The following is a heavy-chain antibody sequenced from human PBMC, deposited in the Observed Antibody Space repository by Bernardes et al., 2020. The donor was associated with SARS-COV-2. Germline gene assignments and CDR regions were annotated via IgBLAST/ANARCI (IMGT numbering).Heavy chain of an antibody. D-gene: IGHD3-3*01. Sequence: SVKVSCKASGYTFTSYGISWVRQAPGQGLEWMGWISAYNGNTNYAQKLQGRVTMTTDTSTSTAYMELRSLRSDDTAVYYCARDLGFWSGYYYYGMDVWGQGTTVTVSS. CDR3: ARDLGFWSGYYYYGMDV. V-gene: IGHV1-18*01. J-gene: IGHJ6*02. CDR1: GYTFTSYG. CDR2: ISAYNGNT.